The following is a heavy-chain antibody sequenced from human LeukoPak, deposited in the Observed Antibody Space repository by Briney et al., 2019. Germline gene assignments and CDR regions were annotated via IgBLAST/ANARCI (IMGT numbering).Heavy chain of an antibody. Sequence: ASVKVSCKASGYTFTGYYIHWVRQAPGQGLEWMGWINPNSGGTNYAQKFQGRVTMTRDTSTSTAYMELRSLRSDDTAVYYCARAGVGPNGWYWFDPWGQGTLVTVSS. CDR3: ARAGVGPNGWYWFDP. CDR1: GYTFTGYY. V-gene: IGHV1-2*02. J-gene: IGHJ5*02. D-gene: IGHD2-15*01. CDR2: INPNSGGT.